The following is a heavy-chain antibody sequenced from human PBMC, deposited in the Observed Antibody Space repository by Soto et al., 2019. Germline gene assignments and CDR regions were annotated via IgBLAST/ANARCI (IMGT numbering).Heavy chain of an antibody. J-gene: IGHJ4*02. Sequence: QVQLVESGGGVVQPGGSLRLSCAASGFAFSTYSMLWVRQAPGKGLEWVAIILFDGSDKYYADSVRGRFTISRDNFKNTLYLQMNSLRAEDTAVYYCVKDKPSLDYWGQGTLVTVSS. CDR3: VKDKPSLDY. CDR2: ILFDGSDK. V-gene: IGHV3-33*06. CDR1: GFAFSTYS.